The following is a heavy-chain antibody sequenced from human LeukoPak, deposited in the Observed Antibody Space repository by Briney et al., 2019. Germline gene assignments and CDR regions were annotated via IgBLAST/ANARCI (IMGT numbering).Heavy chain of an antibody. Sequence: SQTLSLTCAVSGGSISSGGYSGSWIRQPPGKGLEWIGYIYHSGSTYYNPSPKSRFTISVDRAKNQFSLKLSSVTAADTAVYYCARHRGVRSPEDAFDIWGQGTMVTVSS. CDR1: GGSISSGGYS. CDR2: IYHSGST. D-gene: IGHD3-10*01. CDR3: ARHRGVRSPEDAFDI. J-gene: IGHJ3*02. V-gene: IGHV4-30-2*01.